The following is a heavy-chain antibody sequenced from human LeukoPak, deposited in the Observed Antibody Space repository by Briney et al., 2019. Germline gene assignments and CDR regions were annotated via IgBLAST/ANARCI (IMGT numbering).Heavy chain of an antibody. CDR1: GYTFTSYD. CDR3: ARGCDYDSSGYDYYYYTDV. CDR2: MNPSSGNT. Sequence: ASVKVSCKASGYTFTSYDINWVRQATGQGLEWMGWMNPSSGNTGYAQKFQGRVTMTRNTSISTAYMELSSLRSEDTAVYYCARGCDYDSSGYDYYYYTDVWAKGPQSPSP. D-gene: IGHD3-22*01. V-gene: IGHV1-8*01. J-gene: IGHJ6*03.